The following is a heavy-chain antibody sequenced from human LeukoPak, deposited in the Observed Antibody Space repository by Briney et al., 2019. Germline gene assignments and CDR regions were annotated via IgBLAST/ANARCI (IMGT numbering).Heavy chain of an antibody. CDR2: IYPGDSDT. V-gene: IGHV5-51*01. J-gene: IGHJ3*02. D-gene: IGHD3-16*02. CDR1: GYSFTSYW. CDR3: ARRLYISDAFDI. Sequence: GESLKISCKGSGYSFTSYWIGWVRQMPGKGLEWTGIIYPGDSDTRYSPSFQGQVTIPADRSISTAYLQWSSLKASDTAMYYCARRLYISDAFDIWGQGTMVTVSS.